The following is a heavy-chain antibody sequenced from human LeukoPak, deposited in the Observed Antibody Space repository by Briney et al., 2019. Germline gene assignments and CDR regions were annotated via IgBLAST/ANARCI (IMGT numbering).Heavy chain of an antibody. V-gene: IGHV4-59*01. CDR3: ARAGFWSDYYFDY. Sequence: SETLSLTCTVSGGSISSYYWSWIRQPPGKGLEWIGYIYYSGSTNYNPSLKSRVTISVDTSKNQFSLKLSSVTAADTAVYYRARAGFWSDYYFDYWGQGTLVTVSS. CDR2: IYYSGST. D-gene: IGHD2-21*02. CDR1: GGSISSYY. J-gene: IGHJ4*02.